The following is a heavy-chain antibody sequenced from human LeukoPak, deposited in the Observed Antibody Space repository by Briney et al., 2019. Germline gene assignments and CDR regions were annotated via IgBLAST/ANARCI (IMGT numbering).Heavy chain of an antibody. V-gene: IGHV3-30*18. J-gene: IGHJ4*02. Sequence: GGSLRLSCAASGFTFSSYGMHWVRQAPGKGLEWVAVISYDGSNKYYTDSVKGRFTISRDNSKNTLYLQMNSLRAEDTAVYYCAKDQEDFWSGYSDWGQGTLVTVSS. CDR3: AKDQEDFWSGYSD. CDR1: GFTFSSYG. D-gene: IGHD3-3*01. CDR2: ISYDGSNK.